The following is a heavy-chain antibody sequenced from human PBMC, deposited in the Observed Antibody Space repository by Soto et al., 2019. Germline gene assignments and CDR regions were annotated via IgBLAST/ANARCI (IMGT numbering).Heavy chain of an antibody. CDR3: ARDNGEQQLMNYYYGMGV. CDR2: IHYSGST. J-gene: IGHJ6*02. CDR1: GGSISSGDYY. Sequence: QVQLQESGPGLVKPSQTLSLTCTVSGGSISSGDYYWSWIRQHPGKGLEWIGYIHYSGSTYYNPSLKSRVTISVDTSKNQFSLKPRSVTAADTAVYYCARDNGEQQLMNYYYGMGVWGQGSTVTVSS. D-gene: IGHD6-13*01. V-gene: IGHV4-31*03.